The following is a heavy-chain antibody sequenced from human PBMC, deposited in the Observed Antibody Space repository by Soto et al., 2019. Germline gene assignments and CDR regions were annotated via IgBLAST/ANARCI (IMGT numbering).Heavy chain of an antibody. V-gene: IGHV3-9*01. Sequence: EVQLVESGGGLVRPGRSLRLSCTASGFTFDDYAMHWVRQAPGRGLEWVSGITWNSGNRAYAVSVKGRFTIARDDDTNSLYLQMNSLRPEDTALYYCVKDSYADFHRVLSTAEYFFDYWGHGTLVTVSS. D-gene: IGHD2-2*01. CDR1: GFTFDDYA. CDR3: VKDSYADFHRVLSTAEYFFDY. CDR2: ITWNSGNR. J-gene: IGHJ4*01.